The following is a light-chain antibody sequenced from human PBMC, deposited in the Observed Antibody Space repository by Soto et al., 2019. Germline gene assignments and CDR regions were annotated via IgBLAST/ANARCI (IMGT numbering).Light chain of an antibody. CDR1: QSVSNN. CDR3: QQYNNWPPYT. CDR2: GAS. J-gene: IGKJ2*01. V-gene: IGKV3-15*01. Sequence: EIVMTQSPATLSVSPGERVTLSCRASQSVSNNLAWYQQKPGQAPRLLIYGASTRATGIPVRFSGRGSGTEFTLTISGLQSEDFAVYYCQQYNNWPPYTFGQGTKLEIK.